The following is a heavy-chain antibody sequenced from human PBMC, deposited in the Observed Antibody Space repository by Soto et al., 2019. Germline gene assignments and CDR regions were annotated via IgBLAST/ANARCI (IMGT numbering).Heavy chain of an antibody. CDR2: ISYDGSNK. J-gene: IGHJ5*02. D-gene: IGHD2-8*01. V-gene: IGHV3-30-3*01. CDR1: GFTFSSYA. Sequence: QVQLVESGGGVVQPGRSLRLSCAASGFTFSSYAMHWVRQAPGKGLGWVAVISYDGSNKYYADSVKGRFTISRDNSKNTLYLQMNSLRAEDTAVYYCARDPVAFNVYANNWFDPWGQGTLVTVSS. CDR3: ARDPVAFNVYANNWFDP.